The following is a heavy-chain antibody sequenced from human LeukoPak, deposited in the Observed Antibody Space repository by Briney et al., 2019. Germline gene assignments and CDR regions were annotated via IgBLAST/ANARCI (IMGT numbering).Heavy chain of an antibody. CDR2: ISAYNGNT. J-gene: IGHJ5*02. Sequence: ASVKVSCKASGYTFTSYGISWVRQAPGQGLEWMGWISAYNGNTNYAQKLQGRVTMTTDTSTSTAYMELRSLRSDDTAVYYCARDRHVIRQWLGNWFDPWGQGTLVTVSS. V-gene: IGHV1-18*01. CDR1: GYTFTSYG. CDR3: ARDRHVIRQWLGNWFDP. D-gene: IGHD6-19*01.